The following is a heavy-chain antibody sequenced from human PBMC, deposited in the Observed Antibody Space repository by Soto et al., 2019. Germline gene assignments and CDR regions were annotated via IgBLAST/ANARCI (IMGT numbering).Heavy chain of an antibody. Sequence: GGSLRLSCAASGFTFDDYAMHWVRQAPGKGLEWVSGISWNSGKIGYADSVKGRFTISRDNAKNSLYLQMNSLRAEDTALYFCAKGDCSAGSCSFDNWGQGTLVTVSS. V-gene: IGHV3-9*01. CDR2: ISWNSGKI. D-gene: IGHD2-15*01. J-gene: IGHJ4*02. CDR1: GFTFDDYA. CDR3: AKGDCSAGSCSFDN.